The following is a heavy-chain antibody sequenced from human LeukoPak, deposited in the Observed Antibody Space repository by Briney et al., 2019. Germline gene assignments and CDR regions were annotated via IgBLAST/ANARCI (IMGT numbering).Heavy chain of an antibody. Sequence: ASVKVSCKASGYTFTSYYMHWVRQAPGQGLEWMGIINPSGGSTSYAQKFQGRVTMTRDTSTSTVYMELSSLRSEDTAVYYCAREGTVYGGNSKGSFDYWGQGTLVTVSS. V-gene: IGHV1-46*01. J-gene: IGHJ4*02. CDR3: AREGTVYGGNSKGSFDY. D-gene: IGHD4-23*01. CDR1: GYTFTSYY. CDR2: INPSGGST.